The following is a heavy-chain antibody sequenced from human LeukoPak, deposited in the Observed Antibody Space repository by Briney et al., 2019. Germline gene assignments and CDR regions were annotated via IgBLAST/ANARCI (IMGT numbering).Heavy chain of an antibody. D-gene: IGHD3-22*01. J-gene: IGHJ4*02. CDR2: ISSSSSYI. CDR1: GFTVSSNY. V-gene: IGHV3-21*01. CDR3: ARVGFDSSGYYGGDYFDY. Sequence: TGGSLRLSCAASGFTVSSNYMSWVRQAPGKGLEWVSSISSSSSYIYYADSVKGRFTISRDNAKNSLYLQMNSLRAEDTAVYYCARVGFDSSGYYGGDYFDYWGQGTLVTVSS.